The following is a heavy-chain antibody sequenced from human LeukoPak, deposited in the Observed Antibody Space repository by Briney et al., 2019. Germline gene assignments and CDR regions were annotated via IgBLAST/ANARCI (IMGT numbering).Heavy chain of an antibody. D-gene: IGHD6-6*01. CDR2: IYSGGST. Sequence: GGSLRLSCAASGFTVSSNYMSWVRQAPGKGLEWVSVIYSGGSTYYADSVKGRFTISRDNAKNSLYLQMNSLRAEDTALYYCARASYSTSSRNWFDPWGQGTLVTVSS. V-gene: IGHV3-53*05. J-gene: IGHJ5*02. CDR1: GFTVSSNY. CDR3: ARASYSTSSRNWFDP.